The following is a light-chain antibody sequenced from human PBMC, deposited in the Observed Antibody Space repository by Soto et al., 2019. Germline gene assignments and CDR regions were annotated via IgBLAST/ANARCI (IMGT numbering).Light chain of an antibody. CDR2: GAS. J-gene: IGKJ5*01. Sequence: EIVLTQSPATLSLYTGERANLSCRASQSVSSNLAWYQQKPGQAPRLLIYGASTRATGVPARFSGSRSGTDFTLTISSLEPEELAVYFGQKRSEWPITGGQGTRREIK. CDR3: QKRSEWPIT. CDR1: QSVSSN. V-gene: IGKV3-11*01.